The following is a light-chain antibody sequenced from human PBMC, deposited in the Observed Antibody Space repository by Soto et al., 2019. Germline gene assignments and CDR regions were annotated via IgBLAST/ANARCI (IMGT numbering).Light chain of an antibody. V-gene: IGLV2-14*03. J-gene: IGLJ1*01. Sequence: QSALTQPASVSGSPGQSITLSCTGTSSDVGGYNFVSWYQQYPGKVPKLMIYDVSNRPSGVSNRFSGSKSVNTASLTISGLQAEDEADYYCSSYTSSSTLEVFGTGTKVTVL. CDR3: SSYTSSSTLEV. CDR2: DVS. CDR1: SSDVGGYNF.